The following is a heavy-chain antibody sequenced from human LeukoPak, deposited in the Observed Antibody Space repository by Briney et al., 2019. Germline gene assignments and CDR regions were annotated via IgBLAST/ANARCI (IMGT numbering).Heavy chain of an antibody. CDR1: GGSIISSDYH. Sequence: SETLSLTCTVSGGSIISSDYHWGWVRQPPGKGLEWIGSIYYSGSTYYNPSLKSRVTISVDTSKDQFSLKLSSVTAADTAVYYCARRSHWYSSSWYYPYYYYGMDVWGQGTTVTVSS. CDR2: IYYSGST. CDR3: ARRSHWYSSSWYYPYYYYGMDV. V-gene: IGHV4-39*01. D-gene: IGHD6-13*01. J-gene: IGHJ6*02.